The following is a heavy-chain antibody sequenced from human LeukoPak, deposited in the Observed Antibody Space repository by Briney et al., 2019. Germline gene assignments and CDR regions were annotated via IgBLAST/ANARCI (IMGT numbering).Heavy chain of an antibody. CDR3: AELGITMIGGV. D-gene: IGHD3-10*02. J-gene: IGHJ6*04. Sequence: GGSLRLSCAASGFTFDDYAMHWVRQAPGKGLEWISLITWDGGISYYVDSLKGRFTISRDNAKNSLYLQMNSLRAEDTAVYYCAELGITMIGGVWGKGTTVTISS. V-gene: IGHV3-43D*03. CDR2: ITWDGGIS. CDR1: GFTFDDYA.